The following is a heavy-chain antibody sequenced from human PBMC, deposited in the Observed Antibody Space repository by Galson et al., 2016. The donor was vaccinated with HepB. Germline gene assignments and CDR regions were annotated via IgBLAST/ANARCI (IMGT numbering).Heavy chain of an antibody. D-gene: IGHD3-3*01. CDR1: VGSISPYY. Sequence: SETLSLTCTVSVGSISPYYWSWIRQPPGKGLEWLFCLSYRVLPPYHPSLKSRVPLSVDTSKTQFSRKLSSVTAADTAVYYCARDRYDFWSGYPHDFDYWGQGTLVTVSS. CDR3: ARDRYDFWSGYPHDFDY. CDR2: LSYRVLP. V-gene: IGHV4-59*01. J-gene: IGHJ4*02.